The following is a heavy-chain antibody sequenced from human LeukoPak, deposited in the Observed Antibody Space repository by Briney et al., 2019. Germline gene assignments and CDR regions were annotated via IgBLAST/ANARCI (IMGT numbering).Heavy chain of an antibody. V-gene: IGHV3-23*01. CDR1: GFTFSSYA. Sequence: AGSLRLSCAASGFTFSSYAMSWDRQAPGKGLEWVLAISGSGDSTYYADSVKGRFTISRDNSKNTLYLQMNSLRAEDTAVYYCAKHGYYDFWTGGFDYWGQGTLVTVSS. CDR2: ISGSGDST. CDR3: AKHGYYDFWTGGFDY. D-gene: IGHD3-3*01. J-gene: IGHJ4*02.